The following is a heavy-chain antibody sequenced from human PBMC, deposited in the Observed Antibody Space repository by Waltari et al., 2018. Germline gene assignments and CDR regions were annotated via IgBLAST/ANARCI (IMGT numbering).Heavy chain of an antibody. CDR3: ARAALYGDYVGY. CDR1: GFTVSSNY. J-gene: IGHJ4*02. V-gene: IGHV3-53*01. Sequence: EVQLVESGGALIQPGGSLRLSCSASGFTVSSNYMSWVRQAPGKGLEWVSVIYSGGSTYYAYSVKGRFTSSRDNSKNTLYLQMNSLRAEDTAVYYCARAALYGDYVGYWGQGTLVTVSS. CDR2: IYSGGST. D-gene: IGHD4-17*01.